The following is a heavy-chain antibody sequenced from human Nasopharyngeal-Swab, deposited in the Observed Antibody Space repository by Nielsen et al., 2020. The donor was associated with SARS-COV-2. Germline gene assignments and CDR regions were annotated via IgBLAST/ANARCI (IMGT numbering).Heavy chain of an antibody. V-gene: IGHV4-30-4*01. D-gene: IGHD2-15*01. Sequence: SETLSLTCTVSGGSISSGDYYWSWIRQPPGKGLEWIGYIYYSGSTYYNPSLKSRATISVDTSKNQFSLKLSSVTAADTAVYYCARDIVVVVAATSYYYYYGMDVWGQGTTVTVSS. CDR2: IYYSGST. CDR3: ARDIVVVVAATSYYYYYGMDV. CDR1: GGSISSGDYY. J-gene: IGHJ6*02.